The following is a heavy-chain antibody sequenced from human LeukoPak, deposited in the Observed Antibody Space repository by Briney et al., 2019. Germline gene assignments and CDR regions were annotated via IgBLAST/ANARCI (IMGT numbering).Heavy chain of an antibody. D-gene: IGHD3-10*01. CDR2: IYYSGTT. CDR1: GGSISSDY. CDR3: ARHQLRGFLDDN. V-gene: IGHV4-59*08. Sequence: SETLSLTCTVSGGSISSDYWSWIRQPPGKGLEWIGCIYYSGTTNYNSSLQSRVSISIDTSMKQFSLKLTSVTAADTAVYFCARHQLRGFLDDNWGQGTLVTVSS. J-gene: IGHJ4*02.